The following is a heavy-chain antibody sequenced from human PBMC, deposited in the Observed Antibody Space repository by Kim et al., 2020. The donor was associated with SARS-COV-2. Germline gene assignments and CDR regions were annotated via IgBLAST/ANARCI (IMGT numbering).Heavy chain of an antibody. CDR2: ISGSGDSA. D-gene: IGHD6-19*01. J-gene: IGHJ1*01. Sequence: GGSLRLSCAASGFTFRTYAMSWVRQAPGKGLEWVSGISGSGDSAFYADSVKGRFTISRDNSKNILYLQMNSLRAEDTAVYYCAGGNSTGWYTSWDFQQWGQDTLV. CDR1: GFTFRTYA. CDR3: AGGNSTGWYTSWDFQQ. V-gene: IGHV3-23*01.